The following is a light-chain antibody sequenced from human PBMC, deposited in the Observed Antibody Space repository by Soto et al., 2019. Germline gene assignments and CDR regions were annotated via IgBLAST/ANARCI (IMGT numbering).Light chain of an antibody. J-gene: IGLJ1*01. CDR1: NSDVGTYDY. V-gene: IGLV2-14*01. Sequence: QSVLTQPASVSGSPGQSITISCAGSNSDVGTYDYVSWYQQHPGKAPKLIIYDISNRPSGVSNRFSGSKSGNTASLTISGLQAEDEADYYCSSYTISSTLYLFGTRTKLTVL. CDR2: DIS. CDR3: SSYTISSTLYL.